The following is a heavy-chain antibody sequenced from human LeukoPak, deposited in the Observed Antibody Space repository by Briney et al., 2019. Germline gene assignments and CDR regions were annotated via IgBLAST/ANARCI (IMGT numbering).Heavy chain of an antibody. CDR2: ISWNSGSI. J-gene: IGHJ4*02. Sequence: GGSLRLSCAASGFTFDDYAMHWVRQAPGKGLEWVSGISWNSGSIGYADSVKGRFTISRDNAKNSLYLQMNSLRAEDTAVYYCARDRGGMVRGVMPSYFDYWGQGTLVTVSS. V-gene: IGHV3-9*01. D-gene: IGHD3-10*01. CDR1: GFTFDDYA. CDR3: ARDRGGMVRGVMPSYFDY.